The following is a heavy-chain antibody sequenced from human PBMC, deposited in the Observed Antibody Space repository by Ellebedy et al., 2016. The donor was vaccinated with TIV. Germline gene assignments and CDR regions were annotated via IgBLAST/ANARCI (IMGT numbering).Heavy chain of an antibody. CDR2: IYYSGST. CDR3: ASYSGSSRDDAFDI. D-gene: IGHD1-26*01. CDR1: GGSISSYY. Sequence: SETLSLXCTVSGGSISSYYWSWIRQPPGKGLEWIGYIYYSGSTKYYPSLKSRGTISLDTSKNQFTLKLSSVTAADTAVYYCASYSGSSRDDAFDIWGQGTMVTVSA. J-gene: IGHJ3*02. V-gene: IGHV4-59*01.